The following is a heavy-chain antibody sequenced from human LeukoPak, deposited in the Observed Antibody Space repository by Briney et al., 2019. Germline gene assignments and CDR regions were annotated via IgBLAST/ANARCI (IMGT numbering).Heavy chain of an antibody. J-gene: IGHJ6*04. Sequence: GGSLRLSCAASGFTFSDYYMSWISQAPGKGLEWVSYISSSSSYTNYADSVKGRFTISRDNAKNSLYLQMNSLRAEDTAVYYCARDRLEYCSSTSCYVGGSYYYYYGMDVWGKGTTVTASS. CDR2: ISSSSSYT. CDR1: GFTFSDYY. V-gene: IGHV3-11*06. CDR3: ARDRLEYCSSTSCYVGGSYYYYYGMDV. D-gene: IGHD2-2*01.